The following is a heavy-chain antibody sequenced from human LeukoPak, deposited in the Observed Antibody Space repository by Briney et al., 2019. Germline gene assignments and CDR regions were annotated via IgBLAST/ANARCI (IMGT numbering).Heavy chain of an antibody. CDR2: ISSSSHDSHT. CDR1: GFTFSDYY. V-gene: IGHV3-11*06. D-gene: IGHD4-17*01. J-gene: IGHJ5*02. CDR3: AALRDYACTP. Sequence: GGSLRLSCAASGFTFSDYYMSWIRQAPGKGLEWVSFISSSSHDSHTNYAESVRGRFGISRDDGQNSLYLQMNSLRAEDTALYFGAALRDYACTPWGQGTLVTVSS.